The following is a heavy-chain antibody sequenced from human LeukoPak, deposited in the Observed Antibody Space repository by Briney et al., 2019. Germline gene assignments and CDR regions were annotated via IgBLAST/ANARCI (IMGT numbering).Heavy chain of an antibody. J-gene: IGHJ6*03. CDR3: ARGPANYFYMDV. Sequence: GGSLRLSCAASGFTFSSYTMHWVRQAPGKGLEYVSAITSNGGSTYRANSVKDRFTISRDNSKNTLYLQMGSLRAEDMGVYYCARGPANYFYMDVWGRGTTVTISS. V-gene: IGHV3-64*01. CDR1: GFTFSSYT. CDR2: ITSNGGST.